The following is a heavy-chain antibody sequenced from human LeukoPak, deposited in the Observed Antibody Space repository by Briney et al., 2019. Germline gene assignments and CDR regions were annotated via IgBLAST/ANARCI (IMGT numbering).Heavy chain of an antibody. CDR2: IWYDGSNK. J-gene: IGHJ6*02. V-gene: IGHV3-33*01. Sequence: PGGSLRLSCAASGFTFSSYGMHWVRQAPGKGLEWVAVIWYDGSNKYYADSVKGRFTISRDNSKNTLYLQMNSLRAEDTAVYYCARSVDWLLFDYYGMDVWGQGTTVTVSS. D-gene: IGHD3-9*01. CDR1: GFTFSSYG. CDR3: ARSVDWLLFDYYGMDV.